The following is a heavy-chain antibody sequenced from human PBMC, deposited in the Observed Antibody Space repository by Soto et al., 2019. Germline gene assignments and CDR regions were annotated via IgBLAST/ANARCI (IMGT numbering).Heavy chain of an antibody. Sequence: PGGSLRLSCAASGFTFDDYAMHWVRQAPGKGLEWVSGISWNSGSIGYADSVKGRFTISRDNSKNTLYLQMNSLRAEDTAVYYAAYYDSSGYYWGQGTLVTVSS. V-gene: IGHV3-9*01. CDR3: AYYDSSGYY. D-gene: IGHD3-22*01. CDR2: ISWNSGSI. J-gene: IGHJ4*02. CDR1: GFTFDDYA.